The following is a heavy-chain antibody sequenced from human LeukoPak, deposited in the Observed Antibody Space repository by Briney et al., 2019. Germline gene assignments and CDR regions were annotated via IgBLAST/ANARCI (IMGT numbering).Heavy chain of an antibody. CDR3: ASVTYYYGSGTSNWFDP. CDR1: GGSISSYY. J-gene: IGHJ5*02. Sequence: SETLSLTCTVSGGSISSYYWSWIRQPPGKGLEWIGYIYYSGSTNYNPSLKSRVTISVDTSKNQFSLKLSSVTAADTAVYYCASVTYYYGSGTSNWFDPWGQGTLVTVSS. V-gene: IGHV4-59*12. D-gene: IGHD3-10*01. CDR2: IYYSGST.